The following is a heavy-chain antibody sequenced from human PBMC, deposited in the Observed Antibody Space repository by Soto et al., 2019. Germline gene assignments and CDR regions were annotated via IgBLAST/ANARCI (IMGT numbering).Heavy chain of an antibody. CDR1: GFTFSSYG. J-gene: IGHJ4*02. V-gene: IGHV3-30*18. D-gene: IGHD3-16*01. CDR2: ISYDGSNK. CDR3: AKGLEEGTYFDY. Sequence: GGSLRLSCAASGFTFSSYGMHWVRQAPGKGLEWVAVISYDGSNKYYADSVKGRFTISRDNSKNTLYLQMNSLRAEDTAVYYCAKGLEEGTYFDYWGQGTLVTVSS.